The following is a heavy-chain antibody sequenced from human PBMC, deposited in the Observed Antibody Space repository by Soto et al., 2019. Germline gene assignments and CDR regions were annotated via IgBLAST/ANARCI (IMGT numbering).Heavy chain of an antibody. V-gene: IGHV4-59*08. J-gene: IGHJ5*02. CDR2: IYYSGST. CDR1: GGSISSYY. CDR3: ASLFSRWFDP. Sequence: SETLSLTCTVSGGSISSYYWSWIRQPPGKGLEWIGYIYYSGSTNYNPSLKSRVTISVDTSKNQFSLKLSSVTAADTAVYYCASLFSRWFDPWGQGTLVTVSS. D-gene: IGHD3-9*01.